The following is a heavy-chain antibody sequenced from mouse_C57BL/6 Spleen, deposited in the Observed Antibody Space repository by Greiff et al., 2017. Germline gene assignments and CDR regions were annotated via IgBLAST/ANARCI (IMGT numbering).Heavy chain of an antibody. CDR1: GYTFTSYW. CDR2: INPSNGGT. CDR3: ARFYAGYCGGAMDY. J-gene: IGHJ4*01. D-gene: IGHD2-3*01. Sequence: QVQLQQPGTELVKPGASVKLSCKASGYTFTSYWMHWVKQRPGQGLEWIGNINPSNGGTNYNEKFKSKATLTVDKSYRTAFMLLSSLTSEDSAVYYCARFYAGYCGGAMDYWGQGTSVTVSS. V-gene: IGHV1-53*01.